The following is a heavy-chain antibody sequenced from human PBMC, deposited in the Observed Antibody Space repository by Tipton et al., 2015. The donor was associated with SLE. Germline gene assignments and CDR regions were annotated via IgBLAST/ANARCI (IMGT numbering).Heavy chain of an antibody. D-gene: IGHD2-2*01. Sequence: TLSLTCTVSGDSISGDYYWSWIRHHPAKGLEWIGYIFYTGTTHYNPSLESRLSISIDRSKNQFSLSLTSVTAADTGVYYCVRSVVIPAARAFDIWDQGTMVTVSS. V-gene: IGHV4-30-4*01. CDR1: GDSISGDYY. CDR2: IFYTGTT. J-gene: IGHJ3*02. CDR3: VRSVVIPAARAFDI.